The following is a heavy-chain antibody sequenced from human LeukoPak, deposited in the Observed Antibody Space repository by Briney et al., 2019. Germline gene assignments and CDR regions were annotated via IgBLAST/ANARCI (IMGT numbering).Heavy chain of an antibody. J-gene: IGHJ5*02. CDR2: MNPNSGNT. Sequence: ASVKVSCKASGYTFTSYDINWVRQATGQGLEWMGWMNPNSGNTGYAQKFQGRVTMTRDTSASTAYMELSSLRSEDTAVYYCARLSSHYGDYKVDPWGQGTLVTVSS. CDR1: GYTFTSYD. CDR3: ARLSSHYGDYKVDP. D-gene: IGHD4-17*01. V-gene: IGHV1-8*02.